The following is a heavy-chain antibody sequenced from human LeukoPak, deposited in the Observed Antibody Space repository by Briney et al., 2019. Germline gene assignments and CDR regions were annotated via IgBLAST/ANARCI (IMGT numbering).Heavy chain of an antibody. J-gene: IGHJ4*02. CDR3: ARLWDGYSGSDY. CDR2: LSRSGSTI. D-gene: IGHD1-26*01. CDR1: GFTFNSYS. Sequence: GGSLRLSCAASGFTFNSYSMKWVRQAPGKGLEWISYLSRSGSTIYYAASVKGRFTISRDNAKNSLYLQMNSLRAEDTAVYYCARLWDGYSGSDYWGQGTLVTVSS. V-gene: IGHV3-48*01.